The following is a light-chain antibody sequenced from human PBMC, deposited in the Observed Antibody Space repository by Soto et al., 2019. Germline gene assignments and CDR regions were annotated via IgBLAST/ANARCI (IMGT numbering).Light chain of an antibody. J-gene: IGKJ1*01. CDR3: QQYFNWWT. V-gene: IGKV3-15*01. CDR2: DTS. CDR1: QSVSSN. Sequence: EIVMTQSPATLSVSPGERATLSCRASQSVSSNLAWYQHKPGQTPRLLIYDTSTRATGVPARFSGSGSGTDFTLTISSLQSEDFAVYHCQQYFNWWTFGQGTKVDIK.